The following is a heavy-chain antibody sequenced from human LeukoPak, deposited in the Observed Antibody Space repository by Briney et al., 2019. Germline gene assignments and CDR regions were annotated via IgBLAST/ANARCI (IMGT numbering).Heavy chain of an antibody. V-gene: IGHV4-39*01. CDR1: GGSISSSSYY. D-gene: IGHD6-19*01. CDR3: ARQSSGWYY. Sequence: ASETLSLTCTVSGGSISSSSYYWGWIRQPPGKGLEWIGSIYYSGSTYYNPSLKSRVTISVDTSRNQFSLKLSSVTAADTAVYYCARQSSGWYYWGQGTLVTVSS. J-gene: IGHJ4*02. CDR2: IYYSGST.